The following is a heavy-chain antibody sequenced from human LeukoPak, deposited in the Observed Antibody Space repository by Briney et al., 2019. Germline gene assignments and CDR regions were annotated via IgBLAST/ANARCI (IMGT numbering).Heavy chain of an antibody. CDR2: IHYSGST. CDR1: GGSISGYY. D-gene: IGHD2-8*02. CDR3: GRHSWSSNGWFDP. J-gene: IGHJ5*02. V-gene: IGHV4-59*01. Sequence: SSETLSHTCTVSGGSISGYYWSWIRQPPGKGLEWIGYIHYSGSTNYNPSLKSRVTMSVDTSKSQFSLKLSSVTAADTAMYYCGRHSWSSNGWFDPWGQGTLVTVSS.